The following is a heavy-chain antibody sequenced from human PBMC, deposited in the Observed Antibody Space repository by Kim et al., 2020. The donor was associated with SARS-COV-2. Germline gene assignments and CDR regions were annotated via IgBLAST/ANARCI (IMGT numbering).Heavy chain of an antibody. CDR1: GGSISSYY. Sequence: SETLSLTCIVSGGSISSYYWSWIRQPPGKGLEWIGYIHYCGSTNSNPSLKSRVTISVDTSKNQISLKLSSVTAADTAVYYCARAAYDSSGYYYVFDYWGQGTLVTVSS. V-gene: IGHV4-59*01. CDR3: ARAAYDSSGYYYVFDY. CDR2: IHYCGST. D-gene: IGHD3-22*01. J-gene: IGHJ4*02.